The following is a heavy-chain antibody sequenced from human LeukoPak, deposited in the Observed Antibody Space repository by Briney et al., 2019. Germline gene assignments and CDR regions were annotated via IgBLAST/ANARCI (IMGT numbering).Heavy chain of an antibody. Sequence: ASAKVSCKASGYTFTGYYMHWVRQAPGQGLAWMGWINPNSGGTNYAQKFQGRVTMTRDTSISTAYMELSRLRSDGTAVYYCARADIVATISDFDYWGQGTLVTVSS. J-gene: IGHJ4*02. CDR1: GYTFTGYY. CDR2: INPNSGGT. CDR3: ARADIVATISDFDY. V-gene: IGHV1-2*02. D-gene: IGHD5-12*01.